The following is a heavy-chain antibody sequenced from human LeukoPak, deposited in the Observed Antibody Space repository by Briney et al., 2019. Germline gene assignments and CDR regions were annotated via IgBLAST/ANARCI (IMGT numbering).Heavy chain of an antibody. CDR2: FDPEDGET. J-gene: IGHJ5*02. Sequence: ASVKVSCKVSGYTLTELSMHWVRQAPGKGLEWMGGFDPEDGETIYAQKFQGRVTMTEDTSTDTAYMELSSLRSEDTAVYYCATFETYYYDSSGYYPWGQGTLVTVSS. V-gene: IGHV1-24*01. CDR3: ATFETYYYDSSGYYP. D-gene: IGHD3-22*01. CDR1: GYTLTELS.